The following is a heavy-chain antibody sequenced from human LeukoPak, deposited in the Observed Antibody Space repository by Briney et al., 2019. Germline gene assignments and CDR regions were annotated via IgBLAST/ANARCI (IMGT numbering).Heavy chain of an antibody. V-gene: IGHV4-34*01. J-gene: IGHJ4*02. D-gene: IGHD6-13*01. CDR2: INHSGST. CDR1: GGSFSGYY. Sequence: SETLSLTCAVYGGSFSGYYWSWIRQPPGKGLEWIGEINHSGSTNYNPSLKSRVTISVGTSKNQFSLKLNSVTAADTAVYYCARGDIAAGGAPFDYWGQGTLVTVSS. CDR3: ARGDIAAGGAPFDY.